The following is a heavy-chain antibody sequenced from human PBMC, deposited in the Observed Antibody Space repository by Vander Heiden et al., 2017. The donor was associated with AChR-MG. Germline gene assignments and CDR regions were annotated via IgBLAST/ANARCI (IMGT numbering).Heavy chain of an antibody. V-gene: IGHV3-23*01. CDR2: ISGSGGRT. CDR3: ARDTAEDD. CDR1: GFTFSVGA. D-gene: IGHD5-18*01. Sequence: EVQLLESGGGLVQPGGSLRLSCAASGFTFSVGAMSWVRQAPGKGPQWVSTISGSGGRTYYADSVKGRFTTSRDNSKNTLYLQMNSLRAEDTAVYYCARDTAEDDWGQGTLVTVSS. J-gene: IGHJ4*02.